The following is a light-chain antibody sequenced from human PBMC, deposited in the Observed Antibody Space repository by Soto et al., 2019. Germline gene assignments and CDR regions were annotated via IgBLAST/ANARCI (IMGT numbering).Light chain of an antibody. Sequence: DIQMTQSPSSLSASVGDRVTITCRAGQSISSYLNWYQQKPGKAPKLLIYAASSLQSGVPSRFSGSGSGTDFTLIISGLQPDDSATYYCQQYTNTNNPWMFGQGTKVDIK. CDR2: AAS. CDR3: QQYTNTNNPWM. J-gene: IGKJ1*01. V-gene: IGKV1-39*01. CDR1: QSISSY.